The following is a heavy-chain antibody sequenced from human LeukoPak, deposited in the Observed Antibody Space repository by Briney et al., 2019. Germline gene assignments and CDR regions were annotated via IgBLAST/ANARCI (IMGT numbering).Heavy chain of an antibody. CDR3: AKVLRTGYYYDS. V-gene: IGHV3-23*01. Sequence: GGSLRLSCAASGFTFSSYAMSWVRQAPGKGLEWVCSISGRADSTHYADTVKGRFTISRDNSNNMLYLQMNSLRDEDTALYYCAKVLRTGYYYDSWGQGTLVTVSS. J-gene: IGHJ5*01. CDR2: ISGRADST. CDR1: GFTFSSYA. D-gene: IGHD3/OR15-3a*01.